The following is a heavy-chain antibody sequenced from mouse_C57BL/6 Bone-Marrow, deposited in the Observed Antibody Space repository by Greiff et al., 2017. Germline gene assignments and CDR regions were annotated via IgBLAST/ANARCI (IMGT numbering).Heavy chain of an antibody. Sequence: EVKVVESGGGLVQPGGSLSLSCAASGFTFTDYYMSWVRQPPGKALEWLGFIRNKANGYTTEYSASVKGRFTISRDNSQSILYLQMNALRAEDSATYYCARYEYYYGSSYVRYFDYWGQGTTLTVSS. CDR2: IRNKANGYTT. D-gene: IGHD1-1*01. CDR3: ARYEYYYGSSYVRYFDY. J-gene: IGHJ2*01. V-gene: IGHV7-3*01. CDR1: GFTFTDYY.